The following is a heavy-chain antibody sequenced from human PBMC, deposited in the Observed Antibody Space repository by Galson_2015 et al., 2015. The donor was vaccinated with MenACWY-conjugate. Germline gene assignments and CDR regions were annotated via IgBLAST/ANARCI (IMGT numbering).Heavy chain of an antibody. J-gene: IGHJ4*02. CDR3: ARHQVTMVRGLPKPGAFDY. CDR1: SYY. Sequence: SYYWGLIRPPPGKGLEWIGSIYYSGSTYYNPSLKSRVTISVDTSKNQFSLKLSSVTAADTAVYYCARHQVTMVRGLPKPGAFDYWGQGTLVTVSS. CDR2: IYYSGST. V-gene: IGHV4-39*01. D-gene: IGHD3-10*01.